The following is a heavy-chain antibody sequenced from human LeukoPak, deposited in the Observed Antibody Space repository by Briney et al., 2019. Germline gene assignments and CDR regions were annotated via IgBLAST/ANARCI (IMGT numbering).Heavy chain of an antibody. D-gene: IGHD1-26*01. Sequence: GGSLRLSCAASGFTFSSYAMNWVRQAPGKGLEWVSIIYSGGSTYYADSVKGRFTISRDNSKNTLYLQMNSLRTEDTAVYYCARELHWGQGTLVTVSS. J-gene: IGHJ4*02. V-gene: IGHV3-66*02. CDR1: GFTFSSYA. CDR3: ARELH. CDR2: IYSGGST.